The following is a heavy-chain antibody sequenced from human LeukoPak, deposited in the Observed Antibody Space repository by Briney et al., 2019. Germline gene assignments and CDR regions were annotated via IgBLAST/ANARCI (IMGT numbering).Heavy chain of an antibody. CDR1: GFTFSGYW. D-gene: IGHD3-22*01. V-gene: IGHV3-7*01. J-gene: IGHJ4*02. Sequence: PGGSLRLSCAASGFTFSGYWMNWVRQAPGKGPEWLANIKQDGSEQHYVDSVKGRFTISRDNAKNSLYLQMDSLRAEDMALYYCARGGWAHGAFDYWGQGVLVTVSS. CDR2: IKQDGSEQ. CDR3: ARGGWAHGAFDY.